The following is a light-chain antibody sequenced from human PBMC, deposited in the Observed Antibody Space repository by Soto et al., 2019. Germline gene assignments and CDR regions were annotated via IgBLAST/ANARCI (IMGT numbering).Light chain of an antibody. V-gene: IGKV3-20*01. CDR1: QSVSSSY. CDR2: GAS. CDR3: QQYGSSPWT. J-gene: IGKJ1*01. Sequence: EVVLTQSPGTLSLSPGERATLSCRASQSVSSSYLAWYQQKPGQAPRLLIYGASSRATGIPDRFSGSGSGTDFTLTISRLEPEDCAVYYCQQYGSSPWTFGRGTKV.